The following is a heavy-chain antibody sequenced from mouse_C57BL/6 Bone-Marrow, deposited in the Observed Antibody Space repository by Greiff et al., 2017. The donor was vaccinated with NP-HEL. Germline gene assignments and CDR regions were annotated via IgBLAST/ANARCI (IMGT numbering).Heavy chain of an antibody. CDR3: ARPGDDYGFAY. CDR1: GYTFTSYW. V-gene: IGHV1-64*01. D-gene: IGHD2-4*01. J-gene: IGHJ3*01. Sequence: VQLQQPGAELVKPGASVKLSCKASGYTFTSYWMHWVKQRPGQGLEWIGMIHPNSGSTNYNEKFKSKATLTVDKSSSTAYMQLSSLTSEDSAVYYCARPGDDYGFAYWGQGTLVTVSA. CDR2: IHPNSGST.